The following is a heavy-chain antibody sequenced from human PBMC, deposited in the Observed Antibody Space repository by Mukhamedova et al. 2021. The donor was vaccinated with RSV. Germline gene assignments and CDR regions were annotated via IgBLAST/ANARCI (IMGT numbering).Heavy chain of an antibody. D-gene: IGHD2-15*01. J-gene: IGHJ1*01. CDR2: INHSGST. V-gene: IGHV4-34*01. CDR3: ARGASSGFLKYFQH. Sequence: GKGLEWIGEINHSGSTNYNPSLKSRVTISVDTSKNQFSLKLSSVTAADTAVYYCARGASSGFLKYFQHWGQGTLVTVSS.